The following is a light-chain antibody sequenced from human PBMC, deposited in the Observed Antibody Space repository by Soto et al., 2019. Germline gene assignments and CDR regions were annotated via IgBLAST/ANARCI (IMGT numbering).Light chain of an antibody. Sequence: TQSPGTLSLYPGERATLSCRASHSVITNLAWYQQKSGQAPRLLIYDASTRATDIPARFSGSGSGTEFTLTISNLQSEDFVVYYCQQYNNWPSPFGQGTKVDI. J-gene: IGKJ1*01. CDR3: QQYNNWPSP. CDR1: HSVITN. CDR2: DAS. V-gene: IGKV3-15*01.